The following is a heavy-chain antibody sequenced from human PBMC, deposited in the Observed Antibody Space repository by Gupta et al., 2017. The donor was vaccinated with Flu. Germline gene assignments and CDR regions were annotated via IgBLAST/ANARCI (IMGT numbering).Heavy chain of an antibody. J-gene: IGHJ6*02. V-gene: IGHV4-4*02. CDR3: TRWVGVSSPHYYYGMDV. Sequence: QVQLQESGPGLVKPSGTLSLTCAVSGASIKRSNWWAWVRQSPGGELEWIGEIYHSGSTNYNPSLKSRVSISIDTSKNQFSLSLTSVTAADTAVYYCTRWVGVSSPHYYYGMDVWGQGTTVTVS. D-gene: IGHD3-16*01. CDR1: GASIKRSNW. CDR2: IYHSGST.